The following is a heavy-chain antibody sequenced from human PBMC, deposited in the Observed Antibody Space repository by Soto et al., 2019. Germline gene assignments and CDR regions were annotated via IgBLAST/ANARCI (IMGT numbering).Heavy chain of an antibody. CDR2: INHSGST. V-gene: IGHV4-34*01. Sequence: QVQRQQWGAGLLKPSETLSLTCAVYGGSFSGYYWSWIRQPTGKGLEWIGEINHSGSTNYNPSLKRRVTISVDTSKNQFSLKLSSVTAADTAVYYCARAGTIRVYDFWSGYSTFDYWGQGTLVTVSS. D-gene: IGHD3-3*01. CDR3: ARAGTIRVYDFWSGYSTFDY. J-gene: IGHJ4*02. CDR1: GGSFSGYY.